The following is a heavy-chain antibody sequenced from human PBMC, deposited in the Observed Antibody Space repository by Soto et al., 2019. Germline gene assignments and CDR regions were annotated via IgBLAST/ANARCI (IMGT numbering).Heavy chain of an antibody. J-gene: IGHJ4*02. CDR1: GFSLSSTRMA. CDR3: AHIVVYGLGSYCDY. CDR2: FYLDDYK. V-gene: IGHV2-5*02. Sequence: QITLKESGPTLVKPTQTLTLTCTFSGFSLSSTRMAVGWIRQPPGKAMEGLALFYLDDYKRYSPFLKSRLTITQDNSKNQVVLTMTNLGPVDTASYYCAHIVVYGLGSYCDYWGQGTLVTVSS. D-gene: IGHD2-8*01.